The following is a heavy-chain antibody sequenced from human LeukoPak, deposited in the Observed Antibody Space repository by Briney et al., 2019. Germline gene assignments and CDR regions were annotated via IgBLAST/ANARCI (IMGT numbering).Heavy chain of an antibody. J-gene: IGHJ4*02. CDR2: IDWNGGST. V-gene: IGHV3-20*04. D-gene: IGHD4-17*01. Sequence: GGSLRLSCAAFGFTFDDYGMTWVRQAPGKGLEWVSAIDWNGGSTTYVDSVKGRFTISRDNAKNSLYLQMNSLRAEDTALYYCARWNSYYGDYVPFDYWGQGTLVTVSS. CDR3: ARWNSYYGDYVPFDY. CDR1: GFTFDDYG.